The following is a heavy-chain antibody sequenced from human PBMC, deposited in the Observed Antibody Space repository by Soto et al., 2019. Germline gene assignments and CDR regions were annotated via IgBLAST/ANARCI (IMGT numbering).Heavy chain of an antibody. V-gene: IGHV3-15*07. Sequence: PGGSLRLSCAASGFTFSNAWIKWVRQAPGKGLEWVGRIKSKTDGGTTDYAAPVKGRFAISRDDSNNMVYLQMNSLKIEDTAVYYSTTDSYSTIIIVRFDYWGHGTLVTVSS. D-gene: IGHD3-22*01. CDR3: TTDSYSTIIIVRFDY. J-gene: IGHJ4*01. CDR1: GFTFSNAW. CDR2: IKSKTDGGTT.